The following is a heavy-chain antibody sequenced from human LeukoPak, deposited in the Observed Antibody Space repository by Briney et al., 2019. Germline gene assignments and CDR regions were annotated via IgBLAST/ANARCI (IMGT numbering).Heavy chain of an antibody. V-gene: IGHV3-7*01. CDR3: ARFLRTVTRAGRWFDP. D-gene: IGHD4-17*01. Sequence: PGGSLRLSCAASGFTFSSFWMSWVRQAPGKGLEWVANIKQDGSEKYYVDSVKGRFTISRDNAQNSLYLQMNSLRAEDTAVYYCARFLRTVTRAGRWFDPWGQGTLDTVSS. CDR2: IKQDGSEK. CDR1: GFTFSSFW. J-gene: IGHJ5*02.